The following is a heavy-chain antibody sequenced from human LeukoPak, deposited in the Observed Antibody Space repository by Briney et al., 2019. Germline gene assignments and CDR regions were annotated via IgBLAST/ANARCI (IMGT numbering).Heavy chain of an antibody. D-gene: IGHD1-20*01. CDR3: ARDYNWIQWWFDP. CDR1: GGSFSGYY. Sequence: SETLSLTCAVYGGSFSGYYWSWIRQPPGKGLEWIGEINHSGSTNYNPSLKSRVTISVDTSKNQFSLKRSSVTAADTAVYYCARDYNWIQWWFDPWGQGTLVTVSS. J-gene: IGHJ5*02. CDR2: INHSGST. V-gene: IGHV4-34*01.